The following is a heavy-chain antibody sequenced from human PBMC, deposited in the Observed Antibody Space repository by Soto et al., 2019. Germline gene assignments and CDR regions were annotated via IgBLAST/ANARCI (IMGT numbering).Heavy chain of an antibody. CDR2: ISGSGGST. D-gene: IGHD3-22*01. J-gene: IGHJ3*02. Sequence: PGGSLRLSCAASGFTFSSYAMSWVRRAPGKGLEWVSAISGSGGSTYYADSVKGRFTISRDNSKNTLYLQMNSLRAEDTAVYYCAKDRSFTYYYDSSGYLDAFDIWGQGTMVAV. CDR1: GFTFSSYA. V-gene: IGHV3-23*01. CDR3: AKDRSFTYYYDSSGYLDAFDI.